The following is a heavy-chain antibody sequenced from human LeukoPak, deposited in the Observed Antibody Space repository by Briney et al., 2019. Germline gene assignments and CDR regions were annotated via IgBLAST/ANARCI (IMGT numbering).Heavy chain of an antibody. V-gene: IGHV4-30-2*01. CDR2: IYHSGST. CDR3: VRESGPTADDAFDI. CDR1: GDSISSTIYS. Sequence: SETLSLTCVVSGDSISSTIYSWGWIRQPPGKGLEWIGNIYHSGSTYYNPSLESRVTISVDRSKNHFSLNLRSVTAADSAVYFCVRESGPTADDAFDIWGQGTMVTVSS. D-gene: IGHD2-21*02. J-gene: IGHJ3*02.